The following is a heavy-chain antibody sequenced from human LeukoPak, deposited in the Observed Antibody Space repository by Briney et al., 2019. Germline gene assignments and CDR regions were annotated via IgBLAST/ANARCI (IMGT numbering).Heavy chain of an antibody. CDR2: IYYSGST. J-gene: IGHJ4*02. D-gene: IGHD3-9*01. Sequence: SETLSLTCTVSGGSISSHYWSWIRQPPGKGLEWIGYIYYSGSTNYNPSLKSRVTISVDTSKNQFSLKLSSVTAADTAVYYCARAPSTYYDTLTGYYLARDYWGQGTLVTVSS. V-gene: IGHV4-59*11. CDR3: ARAPSTYYDTLTGYYLARDY. CDR1: GGSISSHY.